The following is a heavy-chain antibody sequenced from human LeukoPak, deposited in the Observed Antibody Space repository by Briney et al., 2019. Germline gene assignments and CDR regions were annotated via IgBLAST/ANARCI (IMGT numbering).Heavy chain of an antibody. V-gene: IGHV4-59*08. J-gene: IGHJ3*02. CDR3: AVNSTKHTFDI. Sequence: LETLSLTCTVPGGSISTYYWSWIRQSPGKGLEWIGSIYYSGSTNYNPSLKSRVSISVDTSKNQFSLELSSVTAADTAVYYCAVNSTKHTFDIWGQGTMVTVSS. D-gene: IGHD5/OR15-5a*01. CDR1: GGSISTYY. CDR2: IYYSGST.